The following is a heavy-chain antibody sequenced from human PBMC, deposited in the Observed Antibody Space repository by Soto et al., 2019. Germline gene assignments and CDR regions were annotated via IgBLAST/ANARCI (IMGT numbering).Heavy chain of an antibody. CDR3: ARGISYRWVY. J-gene: IGHJ4*02. CDR2: IHHSGIT. Sequence: SETLSLTCTGSGDSLSTDYWWSWVRQPPGKGLEWIGEIHHSGITNYIQSVRSRVTMSVDKSNNQVSLELTSGAAADTAVYYCARGISYRWVYWGQGILVTVSS. D-gene: IGHD3-16*02. CDR1: GDSLSTDYW. V-gene: IGHV4-4*02.